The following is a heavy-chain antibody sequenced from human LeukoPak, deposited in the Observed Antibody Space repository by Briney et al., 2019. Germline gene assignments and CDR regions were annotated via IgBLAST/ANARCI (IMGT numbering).Heavy chain of an antibody. CDR2: MNPNSGNT. D-gene: IGHD3-3*01. CDR1: GYTFTSYD. CDR3: ARGPITIFGVVISN. V-gene: IGHV1-8*01. Sequence: ASVKVSCKASGYTFTSYDINWVRQATGQGLEWMGWMNPNSGNTGYAQKFQGRVTMTRNTSISTAYMELSSLRSEYTAVYYCARGPITIFGVVISNWGQGTLVTVSS. J-gene: IGHJ4*02.